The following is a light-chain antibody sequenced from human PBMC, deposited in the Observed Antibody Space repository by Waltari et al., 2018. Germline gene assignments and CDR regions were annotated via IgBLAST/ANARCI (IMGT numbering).Light chain of an antibody. CDR2: DLN. V-gene: IGLV2-14*03. Sequence: QSALTQPASVSGSPGQSITISCTGTHSDIGCHNFVSWYQQHPGKAPKLMIYDLNKRPSGVSNRFSASKSGKTASLTISGLQAEDEANYYCSSYTTSSTLVFGGGTKVTVL. J-gene: IGLJ2*01. CDR1: HSDIGCHNF. CDR3: SSYTTSSTLV.